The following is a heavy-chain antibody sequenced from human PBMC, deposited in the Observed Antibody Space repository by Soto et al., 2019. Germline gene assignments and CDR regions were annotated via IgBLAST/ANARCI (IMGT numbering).Heavy chain of an antibody. D-gene: IGHD5-18*01. Sequence: GGSLRLSCAASGFTFSSYGMHWVRQAPGKGLEWVAAIWYDGSNIYYADSVKGRFTISRDNAKNTLYLQMNSLRAEDTAVYYCARDQPGYSYGYGLGYWGQGTLVTVSS. V-gene: IGHV3-33*01. J-gene: IGHJ4*02. CDR3: ARDQPGYSYGYGLGY. CDR2: IWYDGSNI. CDR1: GFTFSSYG.